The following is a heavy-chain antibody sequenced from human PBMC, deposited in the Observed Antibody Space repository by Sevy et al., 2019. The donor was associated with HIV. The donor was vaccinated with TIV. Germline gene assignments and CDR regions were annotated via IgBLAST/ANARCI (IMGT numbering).Heavy chain of an antibody. Sequence: GGSLRLSCAASGFSFRDYAMSWVRQAPGKGLEWVSKINGRGGIAYYADSVKGRFTISRDNSENMLYLQMNSLRAEDRAVYYCAKDGDYISSWFHSWGQGTLVTVSS. V-gene: IGHV3-23*01. J-gene: IGHJ5*01. CDR1: GFSFRDYA. D-gene: IGHD4-17*01. CDR3: AKDGDYISSWFHS. CDR2: INGRGGIA.